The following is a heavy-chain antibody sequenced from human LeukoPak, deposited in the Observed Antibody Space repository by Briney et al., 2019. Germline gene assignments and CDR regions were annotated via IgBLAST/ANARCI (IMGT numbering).Heavy chain of an antibody. D-gene: IGHD1-26*01. V-gene: IGHV4-38-2*02. J-gene: IGHJ6*03. CDR2: VFHTVIT. Sequence: PSETLSLTCTVSGGSISSGYYWGWIRQSPGKGLERIGSVFHTVITYYNPSLTSRLSISVDTSKNQFSLKLSSVTAADTAVYYCARHGERGYYYYMDVWGKGTTVTVSS. CDR1: GGSISSGYY. CDR3: ARHGERGYYYYMDV.